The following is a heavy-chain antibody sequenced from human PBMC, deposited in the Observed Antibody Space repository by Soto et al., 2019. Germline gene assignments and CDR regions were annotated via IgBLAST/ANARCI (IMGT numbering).Heavy chain of an antibody. J-gene: IGHJ5*02. CDR2: INHVGGT. CDR3: VRIRYQLPSSVLWLDP. V-gene: IGHV4-34*01. Sequence: LSLTCAVYGGFLSESYWTWIRQPPGKGLEWIGEINHVGGTNYNPSLKSRVTMSVDTSQNQFSLRLISVTAADTAMYFCVRIRYQLPSSVLWLDPWGQGTPVTVYS. CDR1: GGFLSESY. D-gene: IGHD3-16*01.